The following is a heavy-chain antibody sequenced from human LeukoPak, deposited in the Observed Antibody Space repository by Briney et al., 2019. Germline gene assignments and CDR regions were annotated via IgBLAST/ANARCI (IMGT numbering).Heavy chain of an antibody. Sequence: SETLSLTCTVSGGSISSSGYYWSWIRQHPGKGLEWIGYIYYSGSTYYNPSLKSRVTISVDTSKNQFSLKLSSVTAADTAVYYCARVRDYDILTGYPEDNWFDPWGQGTLVTVSS. CDR3: ARVRDYDILTGYPEDNWFDP. CDR2: IYYSGST. CDR1: GGSISSSGYY. V-gene: IGHV4-31*03. D-gene: IGHD3-9*01. J-gene: IGHJ5*02.